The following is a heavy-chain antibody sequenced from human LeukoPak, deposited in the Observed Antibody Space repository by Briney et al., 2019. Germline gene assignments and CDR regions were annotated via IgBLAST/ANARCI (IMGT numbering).Heavy chain of an antibody. Sequence: GGSLRLSCTASGFTFSGYSMSWVRQAPGKGLEWVSSIGSTSTYMYYADSVKGRFTISRDNAKNSLYLQMNSLRAEDTAVYYCARPPFMDAPMAFYWYLDLWGRGTLVTVSS. D-gene: IGHD5-18*01. J-gene: IGHJ2*01. V-gene: IGHV3-21*01. CDR2: IGSTSTYM. CDR1: GFTFSGYS. CDR3: ARPPFMDAPMAFYWYLDL.